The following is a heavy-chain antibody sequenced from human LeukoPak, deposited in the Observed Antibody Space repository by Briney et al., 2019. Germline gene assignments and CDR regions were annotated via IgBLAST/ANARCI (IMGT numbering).Heavy chain of an antibody. J-gene: IGHJ4*02. CDR2: ISGSGGST. CDR1: GFTFSSYA. D-gene: IGHD2-8*01. V-gene: IGHV3-23*01. CDR3: AKDRSCTNDICHGDFDY. Sequence: GGSLRLSCAASGFTFSSYAVSWVRQAPGKGLKWVSSISGSGGSTYSADSVKGRFTISRDNSKNTLYLQMNSLRAEDTALYYCAKDRSCTNDICHGDFDYWGQGTLVTVS.